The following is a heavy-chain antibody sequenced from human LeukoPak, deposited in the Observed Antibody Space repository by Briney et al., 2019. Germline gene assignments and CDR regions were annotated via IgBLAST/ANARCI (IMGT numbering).Heavy chain of an antibody. CDR1: GYTFTSYD. J-gene: IGHJ2*01. D-gene: IGHD6-19*01. Sequence: ASVKVSCKASGYTFTSYDINWVRQASGQGLEWMGWMNPNSGNTGYAQKFQGRVTMTRNTSTSTAYMELSSLRSEDTAVYYCARDLAVAGLDWYFDLWGRGTLVTVSS. CDR3: ARDLAVAGLDWYFDL. V-gene: IGHV1-8*01. CDR2: MNPNSGNT.